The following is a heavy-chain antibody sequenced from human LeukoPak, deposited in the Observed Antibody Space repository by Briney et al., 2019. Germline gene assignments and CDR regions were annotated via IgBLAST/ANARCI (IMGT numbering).Heavy chain of an antibody. CDR2: IIPILDIA. CDR3: ARNVVVPAATSSFDY. Sequence: ASLKVSCKASGGTFSSYAISWVRQAPEQGLEWMGRIIPILDIANYAQKFQGRVTITADKSTSTAYMELSSLRSEDTAVYYCARNVVVPAATSSFDYWGQGTLVTVSS. D-gene: IGHD2-2*01. V-gene: IGHV1-69*04. CDR1: GGTFSSYA. J-gene: IGHJ4*02.